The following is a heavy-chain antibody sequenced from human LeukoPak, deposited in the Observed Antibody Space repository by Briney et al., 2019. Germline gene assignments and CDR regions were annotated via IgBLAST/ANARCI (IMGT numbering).Heavy chain of an antibody. V-gene: IGHV3-23*01. CDR1: GFTFSSYT. Sequence: GGSVRLSCAASGFTFSSYTVTWVRQAPGKGLEWVSPISGSGGSTYYADSVRGRFTISRDNSKNTLYWQMNSLRAEDTAVYYCAKDVGSSWSYYFDYWGQGTMVTVSS. CDR3: AKDVGSSWSYYFDY. CDR2: ISGSGGST. D-gene: IGHD6-13*01. J-gene: IGHJ4*02.